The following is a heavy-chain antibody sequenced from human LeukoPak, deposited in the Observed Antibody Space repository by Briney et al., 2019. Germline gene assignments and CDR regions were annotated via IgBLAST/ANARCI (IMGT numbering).Heavy chain of an antibody. V-gene: IGHV4-59*01. CDR1: GGSISSYY. CDR3: ARGRSKQQLEN. Sequence: SETLSLTCTVSGGSISSYYWSWIRQPPGKGLERIGYIYYSGSTNYNPSLKSRVTISVDTSKNQFSLKLSSVTAADTAVYYCARGRSKQQLENWGQGTLVTVSS. CDR2: IYYSGST. J-gene: IGHJ4*02. D-gene: IGHD6-13*01.